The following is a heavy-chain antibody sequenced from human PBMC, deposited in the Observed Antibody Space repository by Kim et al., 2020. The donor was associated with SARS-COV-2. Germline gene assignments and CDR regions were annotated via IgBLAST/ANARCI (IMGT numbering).Heavy chain of an antibody. CDR1: GGSISSGSYY. V-gene: IGHV4-61*02. CDR3: ARDFEGSYFY. Sequence: SETLSLTCTVSGGSISSGSYYWSWIRQPAGKGLEWFGRIYTSGSTNYNPSLKSRVTISVDTSKNQFSLKLSSVTAADTAVYYCARDFEGSYFYWGQGTLVTVSS. D-gene: IGHD1-26*01. CDR2: IYTSGST. J-gene: IGHJ4*02.